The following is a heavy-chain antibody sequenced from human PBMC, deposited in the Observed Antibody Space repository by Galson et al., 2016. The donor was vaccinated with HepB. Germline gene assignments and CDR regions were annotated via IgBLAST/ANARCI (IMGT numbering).Heavy chain of an antibody. V-gene: IGHV3-30*19. CDR3: ASTPEDRAGWYKNYFYYAMDV. J-gene: IGHJ6*02. CDR1: GFTFGTYG. D-gene: IGHD1-14*01. CDR2: LSPDGRNK. Sequence: SLRLSCAVSGFTFGTYGMHWVRQAPGKGLEWVAFLSPDGRNKFYADSVKGRFTIARDNSKNTLYLQMSSLSGEDTAVYYCASTPEDRAGWYKNYFYYAMDVWGQGTTVSVSS.